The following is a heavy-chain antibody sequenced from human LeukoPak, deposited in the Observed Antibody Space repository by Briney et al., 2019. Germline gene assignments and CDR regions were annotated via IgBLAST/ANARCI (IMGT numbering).Heavy chain of an antibody. CDR3: ARGPRSFDY. Sequence: PGRSLRLSCAASGFTFSSYGMHWVRQAPGKGLEWVAVIWYDGSNKYYADSVKGRFTISRDNAKNSLYLQMNSLRAEDTAVFYCARGPRSFDYWGQGALVTVSS. CDR2: IWYDGSNK. J-gene: IGHJ4*01. CDR1: GFTFSSYG. V-gene: IGHV3-33*01.